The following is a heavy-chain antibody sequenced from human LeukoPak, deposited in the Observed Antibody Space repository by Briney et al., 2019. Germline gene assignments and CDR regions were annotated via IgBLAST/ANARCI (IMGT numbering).Heavy chain of an antibody. CDR1: GGSISSYY. CDR2: IYTSGST. V-gene: IGHV4-4*07. Sequence: SETLSLTCTVSGGSISSYYWSWIRQPAGKGLEWIGRIYTSGSTNYNPSLKSRVTMSVDTSKNQFSLKLSSVTAADTAVYYCARGREYYDSSGYFNYFDYWGQGTLVTVSS. CDR3: ARGREYYDSSGYFNYFDY. D-gene: IGHD3-22*01. J-gene: IGHJ4*02.